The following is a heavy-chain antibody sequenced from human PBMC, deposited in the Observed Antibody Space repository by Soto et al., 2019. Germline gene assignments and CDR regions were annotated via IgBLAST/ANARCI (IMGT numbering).Heavy chain of an antibody. D-gene: IGHD6-13*01. Sequence: QVQLQESGPGLVKPSGTLSLTCTVSGGSTSSSNWWSWVRQPPGKGLEWIGEIYHSGSTNYNPSLQSRVTISVDKSENQFSLKMRSVTAADTAVYYGARSPSSSWYGGGAFDIWGQGTMVTVSS. CDR3: ARSPSSSWYGGGAFDI. CDR1: GGSTSSSNW. CDR2: IYHSGST. V-gene: IGHV4-4*02. J-gene: IGHJ3*02.